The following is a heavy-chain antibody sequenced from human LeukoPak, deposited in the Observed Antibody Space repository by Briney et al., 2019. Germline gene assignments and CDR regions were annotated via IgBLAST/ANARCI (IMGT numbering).Heavy chain of an antibody. J-gene: IGHJ6*02. D-gene: IGHD2-21*02. CDR2: INPSGGST. V-gene: IGHV1-46*01. CDR3: ARQRNYLGGDCYPYYYYGMDV. CDR1: GYTFTGYY. Sequence: ASVKLSCKASGYTFTGYYMHWVRQAPGQGLEWMGIINPSGGSTSYAQKFQGRVTMTRDTSTSTVYMELSSLRSEDTAVYYCARQRNYLGGDCYPYYYYGMDVWGQGTTVTVSS.